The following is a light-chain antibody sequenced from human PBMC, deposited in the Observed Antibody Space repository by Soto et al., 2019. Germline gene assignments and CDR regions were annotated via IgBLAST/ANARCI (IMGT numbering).Light chain of an antibody. V-gene: IGKV1-5*01. CDR3: HSRA. CDR1: QSIGNR. Sequence: DLQMAHSPSTLSPSLVDRITISCRASQSIGNRLAWYQQKPGRAPKLLIYDASTLESGVPSRFSGSGSETEFTLTISRLQPDDFATYFCHSRAFGQGTRLEIK. CDR2: DAS. J-gene: IGKJ5*01.